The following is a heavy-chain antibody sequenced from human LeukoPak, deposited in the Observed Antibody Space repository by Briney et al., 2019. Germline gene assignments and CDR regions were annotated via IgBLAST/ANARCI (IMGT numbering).Heavy chain of an antibody. CDR1: GGSISSYY. J-gene: IGHJ3*02. D-gene: IGHD3-22*01. CDR3: ARERDYYDSRDAFDI. CDR2: IYTSGST. V-gene: IGHV4-4*07. Sequence: SXXLSLTCTVSGGSISSYYWSWIRQPAGKGLEWIGRIYTSGSTNYNPSLKSRVTMSVDTSKNQFSLKLSSVTAADTAVYYCARERDYYDSRDAFDIWGQGTMVTVSS.